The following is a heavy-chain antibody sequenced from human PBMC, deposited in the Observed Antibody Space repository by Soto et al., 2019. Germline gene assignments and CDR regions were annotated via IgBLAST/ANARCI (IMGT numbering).Heavy chain of an antibody. CDR3: ARDATIYTSTWCPLDH. CDR1: GDSVSSNSAG. D-gene: IGHD2-2*01. CDR2: TYYRSKWYE. V-gene: IGHV6-1*01. J-gene: IGHJ4*02. Sequence: SQTLSLTCGISGDSVSSNSAGWNWIRQSPSRGLEWLGRTYYRSKWYEDYGMSVKGRVTINRDTSKNQFSLQLKSVTPEDTAVYYCARDATIYTSTWCPLDHWGQGTLVTVSS.